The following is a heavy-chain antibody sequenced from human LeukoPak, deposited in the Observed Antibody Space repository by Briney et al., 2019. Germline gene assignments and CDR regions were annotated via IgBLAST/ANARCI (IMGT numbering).Heavy chain of an antibody. V-gene: IGHV3-23*01. Sequence: PGGSLRLSCAASGFTFSSYAMSWVRQAPGKGLEWVSSLSGSGGTTYWADSVKGRFTISRDNSKNTLYLQMNSLRAEDTAVYYCARGAEARLDYWGQGTLVTVSS. CDR1: GFTFSSYA. CDR2: LSGSGGTT. CDR3: ARGAEARLDY. J-gene: IGHJ4*02.